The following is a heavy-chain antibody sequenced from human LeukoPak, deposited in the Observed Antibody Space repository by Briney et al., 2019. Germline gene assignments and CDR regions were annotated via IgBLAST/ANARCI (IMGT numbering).Heavy chain of an antibody. CDR2: ISSSSSYI. Sequence: GGSLRLSCAASGFTFSSYSMNWVRQAPGKGLEWVSSISSSSSYIYYADSVKGRFSISRDNAKNSLYLQMNSLRAEDTAVYYCAREGDDYEGDYWGQGTLVTVSS. CDR1: GFTFSSYS. CDR3: AREGDDYEGDY. J-gene: IGHJ4*02. V-gene: IGHV3-21*01. D-gene: IGHD4-17*01.